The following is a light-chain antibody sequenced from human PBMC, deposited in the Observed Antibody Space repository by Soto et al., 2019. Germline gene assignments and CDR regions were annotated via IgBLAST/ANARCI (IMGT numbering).Light chain of an antibody. CDR2: GAS. J-gene: IGKJ1*01. V-gene: IGKV3-11*01. CDR3: QQHSHWPPWT. CDR1: QNVRTC. Sequence: EVVLTQSPATLSLSPGERATLSCRASQNVRTCLDWYQQKPGQAPRLLIYGASNRATGIPARFSCSGSGTDFTLTLSSLEPEDFAVYYCQQHSHWPPWTVDQGTRVEIQ.